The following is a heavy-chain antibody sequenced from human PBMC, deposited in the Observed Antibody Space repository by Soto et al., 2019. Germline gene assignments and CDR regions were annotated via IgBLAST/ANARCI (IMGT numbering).Heavy chain of an antibody. Sequence: EVQLVESGGGLVQPGGSLRLSCAASGFTFSTYSMNWVRQAPGKGLEWVSYISSSSSIIYYADSVKGRFTISRDNAKNSLYLQMNSLRAEDTAVYYCARDRGYGDFYNWFDPWGQGTLVTVSS. CDR1: GFTFSTYS. CDR3: ARDRGYGDFYNWFDP. J-gene: IGHJ5*02. CDR2: ISSSSSII. V-gene: IGHV3-48*01. D-gene: IGHD4-17*01.